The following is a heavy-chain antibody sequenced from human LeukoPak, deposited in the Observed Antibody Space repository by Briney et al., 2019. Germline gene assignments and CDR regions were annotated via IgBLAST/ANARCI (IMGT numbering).Heavy chain of an antibody. J-gene: IGHJ6*02. CDR3: ARCSGYGMDV. CDR1: GFPFSSYA. D-gene: IGHD3-10*02. CDR2: MSFDGTHI. Sequence: GGSLRLSCAASGFPFSSYAMHWVRHAPGRGRGWVAVMSFDGTHIYYADSVKGRFTISRDNSKNTLYLQMNSLRAEDTAVYYCARCSGYGMDVWGQGTTVTVSS. V-gene: IGHV3-30-3*01.